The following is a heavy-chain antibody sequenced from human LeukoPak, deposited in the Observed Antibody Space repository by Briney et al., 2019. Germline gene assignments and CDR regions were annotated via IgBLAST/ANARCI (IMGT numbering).Heavy chain of an antibody. CDR3: AKDQRF. D-gene: IGHD4-17*01. J-gene: IGHJ4*02. CDR2: ISDSGGST. V-gene: IGHV3-23*01. Sequence: GWSLRLSCADSGFSFNSYTMTWVRQAPGKGLEWVSGISDSGGSTYYADSVQGRFTISRDNSKNTLYLQMNSLRAEDTAVYYCAKDQRFWGQGTLVTVSS. CDR1: GFSFNSYT.